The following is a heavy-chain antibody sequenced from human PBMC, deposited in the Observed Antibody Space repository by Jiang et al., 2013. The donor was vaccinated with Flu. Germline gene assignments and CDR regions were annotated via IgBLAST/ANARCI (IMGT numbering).Heavy chain of an antibody. J-gene: IGHJ4*02. CDR2: IFSGDFQT. CDR3: ARLGGPTLPTSYFDN. CDR1: GYSFSGYW. Sequence: GAEVKKPGESLKISCKGFGYSFSGYWIGWVRQMPGKGLEWMGIIFSGDFQTRYSPSFQGQVTISADKSIRTAYLQWNNLKASDTAMFYCARLGGPTLPTSYFDNWGQGTLVTVSS. V-gene: IGHV5-51*01. D-gene: IGHD3-16*01.